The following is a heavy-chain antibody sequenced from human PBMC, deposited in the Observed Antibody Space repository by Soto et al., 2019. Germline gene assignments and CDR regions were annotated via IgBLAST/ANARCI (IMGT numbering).Heavy chain of an antibody. CDR3: ARDKAPGTSNWFDP. Sequence: SETLSLTCTVSGGSISSHYWSWIRQPPGKGLEWIGYIYYSGSTNYNPSLKSRVTISVDTSKNQFSLKLSSVTAADTAVYYCARDKAPGTSNWFDPWGQGTLVTVSS. CDR2: IYYSGST. V-gene: IGHV4-59*11. CDR1: GGSISSHY. J-gene: IGHJ5*02.